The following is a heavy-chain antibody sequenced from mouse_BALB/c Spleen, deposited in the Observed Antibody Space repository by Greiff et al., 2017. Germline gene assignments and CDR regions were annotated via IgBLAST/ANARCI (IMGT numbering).Heavy chain of an antibody. CDR3: ARGSGYVYYAMDY. V-gene: IGHV5-15*02. Sequence: DVKLVESGGGLVQPGGSRKLSCAASGFTFSDYGMAWVRQAPGKGPEWVAFISNLAYSIYYADTVTGRFTISRENAKNTLYLEMSSLRSEDTAMYYCARGSGYVYYAMDYWGQGTSVTVSS. CDR1: GFTFSDYG. D-gene: IGHD3-1*01. J-gene: IGHJ4*01. CDR2: ISNLAYSI.